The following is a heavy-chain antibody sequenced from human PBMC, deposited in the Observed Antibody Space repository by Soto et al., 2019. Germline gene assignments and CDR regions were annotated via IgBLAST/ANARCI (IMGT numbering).Heavy chain of an antibody. CDR1: GVSISPYY. CDR2: LYSSERA. J-gene: IGHJ2*01. CDR3: ARHFDVNTALDYYYFDL. V-gene: IGHV4-4*07. Sequence: QVQLQESGPGLVKTSETLSLTCTVSGVSISPYYWTWIRQPAGKGLEWIGHLYSSERATYNPSLKNRVTMSVCRDHFSLTLKSVTAADTAVYYCARHFDVNTALDYYYFDLWGRGALVTVSS. D-gene: IGHD5-18*01.